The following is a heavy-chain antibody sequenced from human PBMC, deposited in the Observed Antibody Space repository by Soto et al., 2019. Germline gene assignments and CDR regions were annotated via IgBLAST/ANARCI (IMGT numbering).Heavy chain of an antibody. J-gene: IGHJ4*02. CDR1: GYTFTSYG. CDR2: ISAYNGNT. V-gene: IGHV1-18*01. D-gene: IGHD2-15*01. CDR3: ARDLTRVVVAATGILGY. Sequence: ASVKVSCKASGYTFTSYGISWVRQAPGQGLEWMGWISAYNGNTNYAQKLQGRVTMTTDTSTSTAYMELRSLRSDDTAVYYCARDLTRVVVAATGILGYWGKGTLVTVYS.